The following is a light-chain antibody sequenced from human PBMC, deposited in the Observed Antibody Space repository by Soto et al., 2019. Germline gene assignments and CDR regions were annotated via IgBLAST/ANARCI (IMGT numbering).Light chain of an antibody. J-gene: IGKJ4*01. CDR2: AAS. CDR1: QSISSY. CDR3: QQFNIYPLT. V-gene: IGKV1-39*01. Sequence: DIQMTQSPSSLSASVRDRVTITCRASQSISSYLNWYQQKPGKAPKLLIYAASSLQSGVPSRFSGSGSGTDFTLTISSLQPEDFATYYCQQFNIYPLTFGGGTKVDIK.